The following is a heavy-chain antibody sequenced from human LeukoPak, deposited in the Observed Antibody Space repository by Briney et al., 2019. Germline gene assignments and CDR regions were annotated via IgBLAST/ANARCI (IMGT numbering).Heavy chain of an antibody. CDR1: GFTFSSYG. CDR3: ATDKDTAMTFDY. D-gene: IGHD5-18*01. J-gene: IGHJ4*02. Sequence: GGSLRLSCAASGFTFSSYGMHWVRQAPGKGLEWVAVISYDGSNKYYADSVKGRFTISRDNSKNTLYLQTNSLRAEDTAVYYCATDKDTAMTFDYWGQGTLVTVSS. CDR2: ISYDGSNK. V-gene: IGHV3-30*03.